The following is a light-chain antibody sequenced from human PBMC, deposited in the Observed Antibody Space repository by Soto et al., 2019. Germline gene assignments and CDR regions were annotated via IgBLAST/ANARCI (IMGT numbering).Light chain of an antibody. CDR3: QQYASSTGT. J-gene: IGKJ1*01. CDR1: QSVTSNY. V-gene: IGKV3-20*01. CDR2: GAS. Sequence: EIVLTQSPGTLSLSPGEGATLSCRASQSVTSNYLAWYQQKPGQAPRLLIYGASSRATGIPDRFSGSGSGTHLPLPISSLEPEDFAVYYCQQYASSTGTFGQGTKVEIK.